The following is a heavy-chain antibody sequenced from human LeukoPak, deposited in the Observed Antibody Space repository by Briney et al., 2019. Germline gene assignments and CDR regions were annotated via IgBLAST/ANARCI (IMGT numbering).Heavy chain of an antibody. Sequence: GASVKVSCKASGYTFTSYDINWVRQATRQGLEWMGWMNPNSGNTGYAQKFQGRVTMTRDTSTSTVYMELSSLRSEDAAVYYCARVRDGYNDAFDIWGQGTMVTVSS. D-gene: IGHD5-24*01. CDR1: GYTFTSYD. CDR2: MNPNSGNT. V-gene: IGHV1-8*01. J-gene: IGHJ3*02. CDR3: ARVRDGYNDAFDI.